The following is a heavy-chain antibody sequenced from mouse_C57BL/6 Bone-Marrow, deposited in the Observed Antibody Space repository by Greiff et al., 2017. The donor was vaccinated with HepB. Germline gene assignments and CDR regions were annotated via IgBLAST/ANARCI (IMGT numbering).Heavy chain of an antibody. J-gene: IGHJ2*01. CDR3: ARWKITTVVAPYFDY. Sequence: PLQQSGAELARPGASVKLSCKASGYTFTSYGISWVKQRTGQGLEWIGEIYPRSGNTYYNEKFKGKATLTADKSSSTAYMELRSLTSEDSAVYFCARWKITTVVAPYFDYWGQGTTLTVSS. CDR1: GYTFTSYG. V-gene: IGHV1-81*01. D-gene: IGHD1-1*01. CDR2: IYPRSGNT.